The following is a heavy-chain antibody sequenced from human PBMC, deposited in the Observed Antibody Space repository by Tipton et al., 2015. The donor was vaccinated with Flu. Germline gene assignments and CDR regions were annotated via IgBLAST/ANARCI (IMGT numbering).Heavy chain of an antibody. J-gene: IGHJ6*02. D-gene: IGHD3-9*01. V-gene: IGHV3-33*01. Sequence: SGFTFSSYGMHWVRQAPGKGLEWVAVIWYDGSNKYYADSVKGRFTISRDNSKNTLYLQMNSLRAEDTAVYYCARKIYDILTGYYYYGMDVWGQGTTVTVSS. CDR2: IWYDGSNK. CDR3: ARKIYDILTGYYYYGMDV. CDR1: GFTFSSYG.